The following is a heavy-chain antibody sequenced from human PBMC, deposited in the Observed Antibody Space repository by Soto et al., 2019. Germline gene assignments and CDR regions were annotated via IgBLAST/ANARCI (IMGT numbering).Heavy chain of an antibody. Sequence: QVQLVQSGAEEKKPGASVKVSCKASGYTFTSYAMHWVRQAPGQRLEWMGWINAGNGNTKYSQKFQGRVTITRDTPASTANMELSRLRSEDTAVYYCGRSIGGVTALDNWGQGTRVTVPS. D-gene: IGHD2-21*02. CDR2: INAGNGNT. V-gene: IGHV1-3*05. CDR1: GYTFTSYA. J-gene: IGHJ4*02. CDR3: GRSIGGVTALDN.